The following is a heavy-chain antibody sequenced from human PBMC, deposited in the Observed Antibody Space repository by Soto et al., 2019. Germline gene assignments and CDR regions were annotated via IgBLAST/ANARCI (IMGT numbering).Heavy chain of an antibody. D-gene: IGHD3-3*01. Sequence: SVEECCKDRGYSFTNFGVTWVRRDPEQGLEWMGGIIPIFGIVNHAQKFQGRVTITADASTSTAYMDLSSLRSEDTAVYYCARARSEDFWSGYDYGMDVWGQGTTVTVSS. J-gene: IGHJ6*02. CDR2: IIPIFGIV. V-gene: IGHV1-69*13. CDR1: GYSFTNFG. CDR3: ARARSEDFWSGYDYGMDV.